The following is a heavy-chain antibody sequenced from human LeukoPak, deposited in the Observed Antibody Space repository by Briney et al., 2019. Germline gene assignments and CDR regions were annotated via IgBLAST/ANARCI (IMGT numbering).Heavy chain of an antibody. CDR2: ISYDGSNK. V-gene: IGHV3-30*04. D-gene: IGHD2-2*01. CDR3: AREGKDIVVVPAAMRYYYYMDV. Sequence: GGSLRLSCAASGFTFSSYAMHWVRQAPGKGLEWVAVISYDGSNKYYADSVKGRFTISRDNSKNTLYLQMNSLRAEDTAVYYCAREGKDIVVVPAAMRYYYYMDVWGKGTTVTISS. J-gene: IGHJ6*03. CDR1: GFTFSSYA.